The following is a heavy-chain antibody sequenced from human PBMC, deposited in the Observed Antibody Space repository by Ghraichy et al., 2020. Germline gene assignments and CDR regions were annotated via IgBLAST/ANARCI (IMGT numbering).Heavy chain of an antibody. Sequence: GGSLRLSCAASGFTFSSYGMHWVRQAPGKGLEWVAVIWYDGSNKYYADSVKGRFTISRDNSKNTLYLQMNSLRAEDTAVYYCAREYTAMVTRTRYFDYWGQGTLVTVSS. D-gene: IGHD5-18*01. CDR3: AREYTAMVTRTRYFDY. V-gene: IGHV3-33*01. CDR1: GFTFSSYG. J-gene: IGHJ4*02. CDR2: IWYDGSNK.